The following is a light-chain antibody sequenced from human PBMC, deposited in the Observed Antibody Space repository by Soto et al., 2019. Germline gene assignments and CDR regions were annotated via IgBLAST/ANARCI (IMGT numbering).Light chain of an antibody. CDR1: SSDVNSYNR. CDR2: EVS. CDR3: NSYTGSSTYV. J-gene: IGLJ1*01. Sequence: QSVLTQPPSVSGSPGQSVAISCTGTSSDVNSYNRVSWYQQPPGAATKLMIYEVSNRPSGVPDRFSGSKSGNTASLTISGLQAEDEADYYCNSYTGSSTYVFGTGTKVTVL. V-gene: IGLV2-18*02.